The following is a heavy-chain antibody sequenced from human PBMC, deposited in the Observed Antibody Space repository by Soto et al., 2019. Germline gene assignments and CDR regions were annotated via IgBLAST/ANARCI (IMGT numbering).Heavy chain of an antibody. V-gene: IGHV4-31*02. Sequence: QVQLQESGPGLVKPSQTLSLTCSVSGASISTGGYYWSWIRQHPGKGLEWIGYIYTTGGTYYNPSLKSRVTISLDTSKNQFSLRLSSVTAAGTAVYYCARIIAAASNWFDPWGQGTLVTVSS. CDR1: GASISTGGYY. CDR2: IYTTGGT. J-gene: IGHJ5*02. D-gene: IGHD6-13*01. CDR3: ARIIAAASNWFDP.